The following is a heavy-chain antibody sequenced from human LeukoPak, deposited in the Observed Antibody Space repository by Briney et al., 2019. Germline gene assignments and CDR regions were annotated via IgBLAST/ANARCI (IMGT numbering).Heavy chain of an antibody. J-gene: IGHJ3*02. D-gene: IGHD3-22*01. CDR1: GGSIISSSYY. V-gene: IGHV4-39*01. Sequence: PSGPLSLTCTASGGSIISSSYYGGWIRQPRGRGLGWIGSIYYSGTTYYNPSLKSRLTISVDTSTTQFSLKLSSVTAADTAVYYCARHAEYYDSSGYYYRAFHIWGQGTMVTVSS. CDR2: IYYSGTT. CDR3: ARHAEYYDSSGYYYRAFHI.